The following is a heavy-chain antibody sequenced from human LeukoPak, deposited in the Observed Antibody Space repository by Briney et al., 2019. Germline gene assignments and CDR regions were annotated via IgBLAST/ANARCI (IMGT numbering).Heavy chain of an antibody. CDR3: ATEASSGLED. D-gene: IGHD6-19*01. V-gene: IGHV3-7*01. CDR2: IKQDGSEE. CDR1: GFTFSSYW. Sequence: GGSLRLSCAASGFTFSSYWMSWVRQAPGKGLEWVANIKQDGSEEYYLDSVKGRFTISRDNAENSLYLQMNSLRAEDTAVYYCATEASSGLEDWGQGILATVSS. J-gene: IGHJ4*02.